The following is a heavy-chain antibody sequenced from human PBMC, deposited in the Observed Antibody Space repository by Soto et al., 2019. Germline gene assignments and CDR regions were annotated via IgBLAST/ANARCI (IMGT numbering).Heavy chain of an antibody. CDR1: GGTFSSYT. CDR2: IIPILGIA. Sequence: GASVKVSCKASGGTFSSYTISWVRQAPGQGLEWMGRIIPILGIANYAQKFQGRVTITADKSTSTAYMELSSLRSEDTAVYYCASWDTAMVNYYYYGMDVWGQGTTVTVSS. D-gene: IGHD5-18*01. V-gene: IGHV1-69*02. CDR3: ASWDTAMVNYYYYGMDV. J-gene: IGHJ6*02.